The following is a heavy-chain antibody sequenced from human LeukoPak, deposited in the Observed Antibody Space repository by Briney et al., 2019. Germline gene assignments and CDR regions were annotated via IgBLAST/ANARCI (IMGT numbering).Heavy chain of an antibody. CDR2: VHHSGTA. CDR3: ASLGGYYESSSYSQLDAFDI. Sequence: SETLSHTCTVSNGSISNYFWSWIRQPPGKGLEWIGYVHHSGTANYNPSLMSRVNISIDTSEYRLSLKLSSVTAADTALYYCASLGGYYESSSYSQLDAFDIWGQGTVVTVSS. J-gene: IGHJ3*02. V-gene: IGHV4-59*01. CDR1: NGSISNYF. D-gene: IGHD3-22*01.